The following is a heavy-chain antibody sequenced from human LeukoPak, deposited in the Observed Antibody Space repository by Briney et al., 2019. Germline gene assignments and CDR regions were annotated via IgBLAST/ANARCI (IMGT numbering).Heavy chain of an antibody. J-gene: IGHJ4*02. V-gene: IGHV4-59*01. CDR1: GASISSDY. Sequence: SETLSLTCSVSGASISSDYWSWIRQPPGKGLEWIGYIYHSGSTKYHPSLQSRVTISIDTSKNQFSLKLNSATAADTAVYYCARVPIGTYSIDYWAREPWSPPPQ. D-gene: IGHD1-26*01. CDR3: ARVPIGTYSIDY. CDR2: IYHSGST.